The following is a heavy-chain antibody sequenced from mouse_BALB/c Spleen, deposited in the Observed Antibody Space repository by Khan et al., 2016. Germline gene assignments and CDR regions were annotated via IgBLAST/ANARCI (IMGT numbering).Heavy chain of an antibody. V-gene: IGHV3-2*02. CDR3: AINWDEEDY. Sequence: EVQLQESGPGLVKPSQSLSLTCTVTGYSITSDYAWNWIRQFPGNKLEWMGYISYSGSTSYNPSLKSRISTTRDTSKNQFFLQLNSVTTEDTATYYCAINWDEEDYWGQGTLVTVAA. CDR2: ISYSGST. D-gene: IGHD4-1*02. CDR1: GYSITSDYA. J-gene: IGHJ3*01.